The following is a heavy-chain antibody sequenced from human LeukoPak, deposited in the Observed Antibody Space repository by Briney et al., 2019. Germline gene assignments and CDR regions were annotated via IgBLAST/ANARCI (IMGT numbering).Heavy chain of an antibody. CDR3: ARKPYYYDSSGYYFAPFDY. Sequence: PSQTLSLTCAVSGGSISSGGYSWSWIRQPPGKGLEWIGYIYYSGSTYYSGSTHYKLSLKSRATISVDTSKNQFSLKLSSVTAADTAVYYCARKPYYYDSSGYYFAPFDYWGQGTLVTASS. J-gene: IGHJ4*02. D-gene: IGHD3-22*01. V-gene: IGHV4-30-4*07. CDR1: GGSISSGGYS. CDR2: IYYSGSTYYSGST.